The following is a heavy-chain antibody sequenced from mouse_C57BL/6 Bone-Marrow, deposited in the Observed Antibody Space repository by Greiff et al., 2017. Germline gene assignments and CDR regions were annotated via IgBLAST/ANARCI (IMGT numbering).Heavy chain of an antibody. CDR1: GFNIKDDY. J-gene: IGHJ3*01. CDR3: TTWWFPWFAY. Sequence: EVQVVESGAELVRPGASVKLSCTASGFNIKDDYMHWVKQRPEQGLEWIGWIDPENGDTEYASKFQGKATITADTSSNTAYLQLSSLTSEDTAVYYCTTWWFPWFAYWGQGTLVTVSA. D-gene: IGHD1-1*02. CDR2: IDPENGDT. V-gene: IGHV14-4*01.